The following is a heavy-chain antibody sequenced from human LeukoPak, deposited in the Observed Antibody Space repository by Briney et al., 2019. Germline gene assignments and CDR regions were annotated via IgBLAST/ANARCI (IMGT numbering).Heavy chain of an antibody. J-gene: IGHJ4*02. CDR3: ARGSWIQSSPAIYYFDY. CDR1: GVSISSYY. CDR2: IYYSGSI. D-gene: IGHD5-18*01. Sequence: NASETLSLTCTVSGVSISSYYWSWIRQPPGKGLEWIGYIYYSGSIKYNPSLKSRVTMSVDTSKNQFSLKLSSVTAADTAVYYCARGSWIQSSPAIYYFDYWGQGTLVTVSS. V-gene: IGHV4-59*01.